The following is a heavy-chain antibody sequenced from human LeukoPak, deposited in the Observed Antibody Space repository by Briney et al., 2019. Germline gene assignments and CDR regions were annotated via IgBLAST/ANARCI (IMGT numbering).Heavy chain of an antibody. Sequence: GASVKVSCKASGYTFTGYYMHWVRQAPGQGLEWMGRTNHNSGGTNYAQKFQGRATMTRDTSISTAYMELSRLRSDDTAVYYCARDPNYYDSSGYSFDPWGQGTLVTVSS. CDR3: ARDPNYYDSSGYSFDP. J-gene: IGHJ5*02. V-gene: IGHV1-2*06. D-gene: IGHD3-22*01. CDR2: TNHNSGGT. CDR1: GYTFTGYY.